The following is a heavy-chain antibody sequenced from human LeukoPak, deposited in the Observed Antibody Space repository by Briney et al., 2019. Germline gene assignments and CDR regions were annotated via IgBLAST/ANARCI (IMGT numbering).Heavy chain of an antibody. CDR1: GGSINRGGYS. Sequence: SETLSLTCAVSGGSINRGGYSWSWIRQPPGKGLEWIGYIYHSGSTYYNPSLESRVTISLDRSKNQFSLKLTSVTAADTAVYYCARGAHYNILPPYFAYWGQEPWSPSPQ. J-gene: IGHJ4*01. CDR2: IYHSGST. D-gene: IGHD3-9*01. CDR3: ARGAHYNILPPYFAY. V-gene: IGHV4-30-2*01.